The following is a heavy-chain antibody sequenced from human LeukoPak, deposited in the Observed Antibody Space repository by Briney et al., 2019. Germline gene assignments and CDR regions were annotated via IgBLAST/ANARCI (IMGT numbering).Heavy chain of an antibody. CDR2: IYYSGST. D-gene: IGHD6-19*01. CDR3: ARDNPSGWYAPGGYGMDV. V-gene: IGHV4-59*01. Sequence: PSETLSLTCTVSGGSISSYYWSWIRQPPGKGLEWIGYIYYSGSTNYNPSLRSRVTISVDTSKNQFSLKLSSVTAADTAVYCCARDNPSGWYAPGGYGMDVWGQGTTVTVSS. CDR1: GGSISSYY. J-gene: IGHJ6*02.